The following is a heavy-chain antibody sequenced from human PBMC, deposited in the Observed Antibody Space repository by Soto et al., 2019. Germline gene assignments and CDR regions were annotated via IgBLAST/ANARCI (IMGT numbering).Heavy chain of an antibody. CDR1: GGNCGRYA. J-gene: IGHJ5*02. Sequence: ASVKVSCQASGGNCGRYATRWVRQAPGQGLEWMGGIIPIFGTANYAQKFQGRVTITADKSTRTAYMELSSLRSEDTAVHYCERDIENSVRYWFDPWGQGTMLPVSS. CDR3: ERDIENSVRYWFDP. D-gene: IGHD3-10*01. CDR2: IIPIFGTA. V-gene: IGHV1-69*06.